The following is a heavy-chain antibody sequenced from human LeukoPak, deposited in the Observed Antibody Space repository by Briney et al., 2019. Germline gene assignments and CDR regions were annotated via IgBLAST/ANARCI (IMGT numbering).Heavy chain of an antibody. CDR1: GFTFSAYA. Sequence: GGSLRLSCEASGFTFSAYAMTWVRQAPGKGPEWVAHINSADNVEYYTDSVRGRFTMSRDNAKDLLYLHLNSLRDEDTAVYYCARAVGPFDYWGQGTLVTVSS. D-gene: IGHD3-16*01. CDR2: INSADNVE. V-gene: IGHV3-48*03. J-gene: IGHJ4*02. CDR3: ARAVGPFDY.